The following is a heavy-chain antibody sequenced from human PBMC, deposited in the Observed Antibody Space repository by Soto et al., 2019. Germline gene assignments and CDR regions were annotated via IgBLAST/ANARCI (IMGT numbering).Heavy chain of an antibody. CDR2: IVVISNTV. CDR3: ARAIKRWEVHYYFDY. D-gene: IGHD1-26*01. CDR1: GSTFNNFA. Sequence: QVVLLQSGSEVKEPGSSVRVSCQISGSTFNNFAFSWVRQAPGHGPEWMGGIVVISNTVDYSQRFQDRVTIIADTSTNTLYMELGSLTFEDTAVYYCARAIKRWEVHYYFDYWGQGTLVTVSS. V-gene: IGHV1-69*06. J-gene: IGHJ4*02.